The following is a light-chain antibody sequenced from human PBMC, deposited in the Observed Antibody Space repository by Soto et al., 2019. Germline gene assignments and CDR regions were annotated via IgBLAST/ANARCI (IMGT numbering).Light chain of an antibody. J-gene: IGKJ2*01. V-gene: IGKV3-15*01. CDR2: GAS. CDR3: QQYKNWPPMYT. CDR1: QSVSNR. Sequence: EIVVTQSPATLSVSPGDRVTLSCRASQSVSNRLAWYQQTPGQAPRLLIYGASTRATGVPARFSGYGSETEFTLTISSLQSEDFAVYYCQQYKNWPPMYTFGPGTKLEIK.